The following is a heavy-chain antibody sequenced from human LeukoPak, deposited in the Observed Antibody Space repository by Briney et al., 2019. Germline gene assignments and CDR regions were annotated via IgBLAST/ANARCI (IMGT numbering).Heavy chain of an antibody. CDR3: AKDGGYQTPGFDY. D-gene: IGHD5-12*01. V-gene: IGHV3-30*18. Sequence: GGSLGLSCAASGFTFSSYGMHWVRQAPGKGLEWVAVISYDGSNKYYADSVKGRFTISRDNSKNTPYLQMNSLRAEDTAVYYCAKDGGYQTPGFDYWGQGTLVTVSS. CDR2: ISYDGSNK. CDR1: GFTFSSYG. J-gene: IGHJ4*02.